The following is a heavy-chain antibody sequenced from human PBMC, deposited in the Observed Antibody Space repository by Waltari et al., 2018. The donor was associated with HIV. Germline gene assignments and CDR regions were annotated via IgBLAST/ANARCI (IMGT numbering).Heavy chain of an antibody. D-gene: IGHD3-9*01. Sequence: QVQLVQSGAEVKKPGASVKVSCKASGYTFTSYDVNWVRQATGQGLEWMGWMNPNSGNTGYAQKFQGRISLTRNTSISTVYMELSSLTSEDTAVYYCARNDQLIRYFVYWGQGTLVTVSS. V-gene: IGHV1-8*01. CDR1: GYTFTSYD. J-gene: IGHJ4*02. CDR2: MNPNSGNT. CDR3: ARNDQLIRYFVY.